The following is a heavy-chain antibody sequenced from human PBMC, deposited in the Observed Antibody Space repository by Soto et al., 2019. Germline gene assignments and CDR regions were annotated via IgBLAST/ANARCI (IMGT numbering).Heavy chain of an antibody. CDR1: GYTFTSYG. CDR3: ARADYYGSGSRNYYYYYGMDV. J-gene: IGHJ6*02. CDR2: ISAYNGNT. D-gene: IGHD3-10*01. Sequence: GGSVKVSCKASGYTFTSYGISWVRQAPGQGLEWMGWISAYNGNTNYAQKLQGRVTMTTDTSTSTAYMELRSLRSDDTAVYYCARADYYGSGSRNYYYYYGMDVWGQGTTVTVS. V-gene: IGHV1-18*01.